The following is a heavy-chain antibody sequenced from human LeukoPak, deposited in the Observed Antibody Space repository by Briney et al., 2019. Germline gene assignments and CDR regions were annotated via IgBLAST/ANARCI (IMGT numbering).Heavy chain of an antibody. CDR1: GGSISSYY. CDR3: ARDQGGNYYYYGMDV. Sequence: PSETLSLTCTVSGGSISSYYWSWIRQPPGKGLEWIGYIYYSGSTNYNPSLKSRVTISVDTSKNQFSLKLSSVTAADTAVYYCARDQGGNYYYYGMDVWGQGTTVTVSS. CDR2: IYYSGST. V-gene: IGHV4-59*01. J-gene: IGHJ6*02.